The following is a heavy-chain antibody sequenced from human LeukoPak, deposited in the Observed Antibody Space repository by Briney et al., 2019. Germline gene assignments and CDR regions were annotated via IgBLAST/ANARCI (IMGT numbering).Heavy chain of an antibody. D-gene: IGHD5-12*01. Sequence: PSETLSLTCAVYGGSFSGYYWSWIRQPPGKGLEWIGEINHSGSTNYNPSLKSRVTISVDTSKNQFSLKLSSVTAADTAVYYCARGAGYSGYAAFTLGYWGQGTLVTVSS. CDR3: ARGAGYSGYAAFTLGY. J-gene: IGHJ4*02. CDR2: INHSGST. V-gene: IGHV4-34*01. CDR1: GGSFSGYY.